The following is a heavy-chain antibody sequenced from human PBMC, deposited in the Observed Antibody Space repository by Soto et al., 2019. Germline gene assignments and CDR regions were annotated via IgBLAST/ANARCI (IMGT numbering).Heavy chain of an antibody. J-gene: IGHJ4*02. CDR2: IFSSGST. Sequence: QVRLQESGPGLLKPSETLSLTCTVSGGSINTFYWSWVRQPAGKGLEWIGRIFSSGSTSFNPSLESRVAMPVDTSKNHFSLNVSSVTAADMAVYYCAREGSYSAYNFAHGIQLWSFDFWGQGALVTVSS. V-gene: IGHV4-4*07. CDR1: GGSINTFY. D-gene: IGHD5-12*01. CDR3: AREGSYSAYNFAHGIQLWSFDF.